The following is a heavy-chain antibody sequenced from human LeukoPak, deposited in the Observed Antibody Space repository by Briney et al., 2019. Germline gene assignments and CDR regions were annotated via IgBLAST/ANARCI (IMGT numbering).Heavy chain of an antibody. CDR2: IYYSGST. D-gene: IGHD2-2*01. CDR1: GGSISSGDYY. J-gene: IGHJ5*02. CDR3: ARGGYCSSTSCYPIYWFDP. Sequence: SETLSLTCTVSGGSISSGDYYWSWVRQPPGKGLEWIGYIYYSGSTYYNPSLKSRVTISVDTSKNQFSLKLSSVTAADTAVYYCARGGYCSSTSCYPIYWFDPWGQGTLVTVSS. V-gene: IGHV4-30-4*08.